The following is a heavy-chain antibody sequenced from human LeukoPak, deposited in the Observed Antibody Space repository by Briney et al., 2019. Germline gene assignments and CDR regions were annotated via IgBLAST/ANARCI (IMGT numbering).Heavy chain of an antibody. CDR3: VRVKVGSWDWFDP. Sequence: PSGGSLRLSCAASGFTFSSYAMHWVRQAPGKGLEWVAVISYDGSNKYYADSVKGRFTISRDNSKNTLYLQMNSLRAEDTAVYYCVRVKVGSWDWFDPWGQGTLVTVSS. CDR2: ISYDGSNK. V-gene: IGHV3-30-3*01. J-gene: IGHJ5*02. D-gene: IGHD1-26*01. CDR1: GFTFSSYA.